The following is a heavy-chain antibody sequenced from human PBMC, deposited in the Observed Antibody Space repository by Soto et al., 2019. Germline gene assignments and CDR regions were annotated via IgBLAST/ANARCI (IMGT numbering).Heavy chain of an antibody. CDR3: ARQGRNTKIVILRHYATDF. CDR1: SGSISSNSYL. Sequence: SETLSLTCSVSSGSISSNSYLWGWIRQPPGKGLEWIGAILYSGDTYYSESLKSRVTMSVDTAKNQFSLKLNSVAAADTAVYYCARQGRNTKIVILRHYATDFWGQGTAVTVSS. CDR2: ILYSGDT. J-gene: IGHJ6*02. D-gene: IGHD3-22*01. V-gene: IGHV4-39*01.